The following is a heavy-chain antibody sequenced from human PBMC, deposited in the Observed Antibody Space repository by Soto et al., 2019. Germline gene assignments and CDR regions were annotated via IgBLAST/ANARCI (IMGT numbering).Heavy chain of an antibody. J-gene: IGHJ6*03. CDR1: GYTFTSYG. Sequence: GASVKVSCKASGYTFTSYGISWVRQAPGQGLEWMGWISAYNGNTNYAQKLQGRVTMTADTSTSTAYMELRSLRSDDTAVYYCARDSPLYCSGGSCYSIKTHYYYYMDVWGKGTTVTVSS. CDR2: ISAYNGNT. D-gene: IGHD2-15*01. CDR3: ARDSPLYCSGGSCYSIKTHYYYYMDV. V-gene: IGHV1-18*01.